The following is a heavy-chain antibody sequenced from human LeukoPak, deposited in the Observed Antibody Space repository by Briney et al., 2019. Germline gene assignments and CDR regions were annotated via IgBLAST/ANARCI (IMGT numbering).Heavy chain of an antibody. CDR2: IYIDGST. J-gene: IGHJ4*02. CDR1: GFIVSSTY. CDR3: AKVRGVGATQTFDY. V-gene: IGHV3-53*01. Sequence: GGSLRLSCAASGFIVSSTYMTWVRQAPGQGLEWVSVIYIDGSTYYADSVKGRFTISRDNSKNTLYLQMNSLRAEDTAVYYCAKVRGVGATQTFDYWGQGTLVTVSS. D-gene: IGHD1-26*01.